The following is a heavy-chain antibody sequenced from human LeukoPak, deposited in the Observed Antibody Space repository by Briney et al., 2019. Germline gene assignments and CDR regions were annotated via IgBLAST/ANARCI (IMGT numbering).Heavy chain of an antibody. CDR1: GFTFSSYG. J-gene: IGHJ4*02. CDR3: ARDRIVGATCFDY. Sequence: PGGSLRLSCAASGFTFSSYGMHWIRQAPGKGLEWVAVIWYDGSNKYYADSVKGRFTISRDNSKNTLYLQMNSLRAEDTAVYYCARDRIVGATCFDYWGQGTLVTVSS. D-gene: IGHD1-26*01. V-gene: IGHV3-33*01. CDR2: IWYDGSNK.